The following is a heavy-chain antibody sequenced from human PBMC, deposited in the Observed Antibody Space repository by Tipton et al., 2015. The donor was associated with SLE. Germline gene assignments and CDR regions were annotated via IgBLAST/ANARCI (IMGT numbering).Heavy chain of an antibody. V-gene: IGHV1-18*01. CDR3: ARALEK. J-gene: IGHJ4*02. Sequence: QLVQSGPEVKKPGASVKVSCKASGYTFTSYGISWVRQAPGQGLEWMGWISAYSGSTNYNPSLKSRVTISVDTSKNQFSLKLSSVTAADTAVYYCARALEKWGQVTLVTVSS. D-gene: IGHD5-24*01. CDR1: GYTFTSYG. CDR2: ISAYSGST.